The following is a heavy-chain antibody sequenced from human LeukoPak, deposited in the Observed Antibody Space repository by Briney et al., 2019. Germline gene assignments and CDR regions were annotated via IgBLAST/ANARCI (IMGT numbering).Heavy chain of an antibody. CDR2: IWYDGSNK. D-gene: IGHD4-17*01. CDR3: ARDTGFDY. CDR1: GFTFSSYG. Sequence: GGSLRLPCAASGFTFSSYGMHWVRQAPGKGLEWVAVIWYDGSNKYYADFVKGRFTISRDNSKNTLYLQMNSLRTEDTAVYYCARDTGFDYWGQGTLVTVSS. J-gene: IGHJ4*02. V-gene: IGHV3-33*01.